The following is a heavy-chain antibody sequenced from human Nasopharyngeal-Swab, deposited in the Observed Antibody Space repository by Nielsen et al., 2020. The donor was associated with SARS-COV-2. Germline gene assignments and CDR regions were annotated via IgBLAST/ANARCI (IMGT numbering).Heavy chain of an antibody. CDR1: GFTFNNYW. CDR3: VRDRAMRY. D-gene: IGHD3-10*01. J-gene: IGHJ4*02. Sequence: GESLKISCAASGFTFNNYWMTWVRQAPGKGLEWVANIKEDGSEKYYVDSVKGRFTISRDNADKSLFLQMNSLRAEDTAVYYCVRDRAMRYWGQGTLVTVSS. V-gene: IGHV3-7*01. CDR2: IKEDGSEK.